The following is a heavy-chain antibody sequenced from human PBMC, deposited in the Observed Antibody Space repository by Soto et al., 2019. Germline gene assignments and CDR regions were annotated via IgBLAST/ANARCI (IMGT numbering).Heavy chain of an antibody. D-gene: IGHD1-1*01. CDR2: IYWDDDT. CDR3: ARRSPLGGTWYYFDF. Sequence: QITLKESGPALAKPTQTLTLTCTFSGFSLKTTGEGVGWLRQPPGKALEWLALIYWDDDTRYSPSLRSRLTITKVTSKDQVVLTMTNMDPVDTGTYFCARRSPLGGTWYYFDFWGQGILVTVSS. V-gene: IGHV2-5*02. CDR1: GFSLKTTGEG. J-gene: IGHJ4*02.